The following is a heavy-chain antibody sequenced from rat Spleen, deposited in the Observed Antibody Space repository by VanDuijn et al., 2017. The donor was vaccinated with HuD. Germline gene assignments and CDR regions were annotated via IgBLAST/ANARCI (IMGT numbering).Heavy chain of an antibody. CDR1: GFTFSDYA. CDR3: ARRHYGYTDYFDY. Sequence: EVQLVESGGGLVQPGRSLKLSCAASGFTFSDYALAWVRQSPKKGLEWVATISFDGSHTYYRDSVKGRFTISRDNAKSSLYLQMDSLRSEDTATYYCARRHYGYTDYFDYWGQGVMVTVSS. J-gene: IGHJ2*01. CDR2: ISFDGSHT. D-gene: IGHD1-9*01. V-gene: IGHV5-17*01.